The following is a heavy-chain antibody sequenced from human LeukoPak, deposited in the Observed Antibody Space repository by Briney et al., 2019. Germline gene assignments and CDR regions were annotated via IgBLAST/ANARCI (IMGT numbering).Heavy chain of an antibody. D-gene: IGHD3-3*01. CDR1: GFIFTDYW. J-gene: IGHJ3*02. Sequence: GGSLRLSCAASGFIFTDYWMNWVRQAPGKGLEWVSYISSSSSTIYYADSVKGRFTISRDNAKNSLYLQMNSLRAEDTAVYYCARDSAYYDFWSGSGAGNAFDIWGQGTMVTVSS. CDR2: ISSSSSTI. V-gene: IGHV3-48*01. CDR3: ARDSAYYDFWSGSGAGNAFDI.